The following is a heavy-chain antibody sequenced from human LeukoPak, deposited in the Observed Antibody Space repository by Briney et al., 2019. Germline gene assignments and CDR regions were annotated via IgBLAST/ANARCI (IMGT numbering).Heavy chain of an antibody. J-gene: IGHJ4*02. CDR3: AICSSTWSGDRPDS. Sequence: ASVKVSCKASGGTFRNFPISWVRQAPGQGLEWMGGILPIFRMTNYAEKFQGRVTITADESTTTAYLELNSLRSEDTAVYYCAICSSTWSGDRPDSWGQGSLVTVSS. D-gene: IGHD2-2*01. CDR1: GGTFRNFP. CDR2: ILPIFRMT. V-gene: IGHV1-69*01.